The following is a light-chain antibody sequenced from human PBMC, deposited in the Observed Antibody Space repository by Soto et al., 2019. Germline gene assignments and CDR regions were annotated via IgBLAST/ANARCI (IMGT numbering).Light chain of an antibody. CDR1: QSIMSL. J-gene: IGKJ1*01. CDR2: DAS. V-gene: IGKV1-5*01. CDR3: QQYNSYSPWT. Sequence: DIQMTQSPSTLSASVGHRVSITCGASQSIMSLLPWYTQKPGKAARRLIYDASSLESWVPSRFSGSGYEKEFTLPISTPPPDDSATYYPQQYNSYSPWTLGQGTTVDLK.